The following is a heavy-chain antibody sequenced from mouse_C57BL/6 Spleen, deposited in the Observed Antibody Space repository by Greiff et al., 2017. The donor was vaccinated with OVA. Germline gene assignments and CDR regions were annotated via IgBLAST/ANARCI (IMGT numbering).Heavy chain of an antibody. CDR3: ARGYYGSSSDAMDY. CDR2: IDPSDSYT. D-gene: IGHD1-1*01. CDR1: GYTFTSYW. V-gene: IGHV1-69*01. Sequence: VQLQQPGAELVMPGASVKLSCKASGYTFTSYWMHWVKQRPGQGLEWIGEIDPSDSYTNYNQKFKGKSTLTVDKSSSTAYMQLSSLTSEDSAVYYCARGYYGSSSDAMDYWGQGTSVTVSS. J-gene: IGHJ4*01.